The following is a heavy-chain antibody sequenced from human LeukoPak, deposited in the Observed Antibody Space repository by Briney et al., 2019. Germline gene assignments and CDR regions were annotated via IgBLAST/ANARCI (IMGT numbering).Heavy chain of an antibody. V-gene: IGHV1-69*13. J-gene: IGHJ4*02. CDR2: IIPIFGTA. CDR1: GGTFSSYA. CDR3: ARAPQSARRVWFDY. Sequence: ASVKVSCKASGGTFSSYAISWVRQAPGQGLELMGGIIPIFGTANYAQKFQGRVTITADESTSTAYMELSSLRSEDTAVYYCARAPQSARRVWFDYWGQGTLVTVSS.